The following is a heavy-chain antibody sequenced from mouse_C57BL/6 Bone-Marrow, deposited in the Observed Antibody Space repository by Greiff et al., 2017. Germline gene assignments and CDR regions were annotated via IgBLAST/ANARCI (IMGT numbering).Heavy chain of an antibody. J-gene: IGHJ1*03. Sequence: EVQLVESGPELVKPGASVKISCKASGYSFTDYNMNWVKQSNGKSLEWIGVINPNYGTTSYNQKFKGKATLTVDQSSSPAYMQLNSLTSEDSAVYYCARWDYGSSKDWYFDVWGTGTTVTVSS. V-gene: IGHV1-39*01. CDR3: ARWDYGSSKDWYFDV. D-gene: IGHD1-1*01. CDR1: GYSFTDYN. CDR2: INPNYGTT.